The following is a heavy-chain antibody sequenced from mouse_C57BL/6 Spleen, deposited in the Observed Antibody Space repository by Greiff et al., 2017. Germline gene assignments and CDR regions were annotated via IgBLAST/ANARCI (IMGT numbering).Heavy chain of an antibody. J-gene: IGHJ2*01. Sequence: QVQLQQSGAELVKPGASVKLSCKASGYTFTEYTIHWVKQRSGQGLEWIGWFYPGSGSIKYNEKFKDKATLTADKYSSTVYMELSRLTSEDSAVYFCARHEEAYSNYGSYFDYWGQGTTLTVSS. CDR3: ARHEEAYSNYGSYFDY. CDR1: GYTFTEYT. D-gene: IGHD2-5*01. CDR2: FYPGSGSI. V-gene: IGHV1-62-2*01.